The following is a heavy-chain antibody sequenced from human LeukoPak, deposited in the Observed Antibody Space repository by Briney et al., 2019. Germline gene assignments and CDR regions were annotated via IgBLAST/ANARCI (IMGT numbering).Heavy chain of an antibody. D-gene: IGHD6-6*01. CDR3: ARGSAPSVYFDY. CDR1: GGTFSSYA. J-gene: IGHJ4*02. V-gene: IGHV1-69*05. Sequence: ASVNVSCKASGGTFSSYAISWVRQAPGQGLEWMGGIIPIFGTANYAQKFQGRVTITTDESTSTAYMELSSLRSEDTAVYYCARGSAPSVYFDYWGQGTLVTVSS. CDR2: IIPIFGTA.